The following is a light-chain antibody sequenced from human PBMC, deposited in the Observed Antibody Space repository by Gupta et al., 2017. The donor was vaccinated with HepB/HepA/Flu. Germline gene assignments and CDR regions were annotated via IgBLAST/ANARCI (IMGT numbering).Light chain of an antibody. Sequence: DIVMTQSPLSLPVTPGAPASISCRSSRSLLSRNGYNYLNWYLQKPGQSPQLLIYLGSNRASGVPDRFSGSGSGTDFTLKISRMEAEDVGVYYCMQAMQTPITFGQGTRLEIK. J-gene: IGKJ5*01. CDR2: LGS. CDR3: MQAMQTPIT. CDR1: RSLLSRNGYNY. V-gene: IGKV2-28*01.